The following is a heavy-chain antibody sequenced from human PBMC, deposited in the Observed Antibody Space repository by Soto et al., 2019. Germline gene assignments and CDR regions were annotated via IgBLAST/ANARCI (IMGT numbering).Heavy chain of an antibody. CDR3: ARDTRKELWAEGLNAMDV. CDR1: AYSYTSYG. D-gene: IGHD3-16*01. V-gene: IGHV1-18*01. J-gene: IGHJ6*02. CDR2: ISAYNGQT. Sequence: QVQLVQSGPEVKKPGASVNVSCKASAYSYTSYGISWVRQAPGQGLEWMGWISAYNGQTNYAQKFRGRVTFTTDASTSTAFMQLRSLRSDDTATYYCARDTRKELWAEGLNAMDVWGQGTTVTV.